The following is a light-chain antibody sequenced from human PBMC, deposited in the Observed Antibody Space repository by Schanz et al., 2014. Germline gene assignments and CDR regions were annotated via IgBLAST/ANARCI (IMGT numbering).Light chain of an antibody. CDR3: SSYTSSSTLV. J-gene: IGLJ3*02. CDR2: EVS. CDR1: SSDVGGYKY. V-gene: IGLV2-14*01. Sequence: QSALTQPASVSGSPGQSITISCTGTSSDVGGYKYVSWFQQHPGKAPKLMIFEVSKRPSGVPDRFSGSKSGNTASLTISGLQADDEADYYCSSYTSSSTLVFGGGTKLTVL.